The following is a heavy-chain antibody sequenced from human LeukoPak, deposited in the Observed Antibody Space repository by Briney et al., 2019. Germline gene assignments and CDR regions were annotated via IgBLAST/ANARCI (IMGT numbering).Heavy chain of an antibody. CDR1: GGSISGYY. D-gene: IGHD3-10*01. V-gene: IGHV4-59*12. J-gene: IGHJ6*03. CDR2: IHYSGST. Sequence: SETLSLTCSVSGGSISGYYWSWIRQPPGKGLEWLGYIHYSGSTHYNPSLKSRVTISVDTSKNQFSLKLSSVTAADTAVYYCARGLRFGERYYYYYYMDVWGKGTTVTISS. CDR3: ARGLRFGERYYYYYYMDV.